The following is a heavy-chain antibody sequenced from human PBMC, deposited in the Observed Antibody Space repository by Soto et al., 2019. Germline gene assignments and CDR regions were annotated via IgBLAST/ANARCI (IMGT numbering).Heavy chain of an antibody. CDR2: ISYDGSNK. CDR1: GFTFSSYG. Sequence: GGSLRLSCAASGFTFSSYGMHWVRQAPGKGLEWVAVISYDGSNKYYADSVKGRFTISRDNSKNTLYLQMNSLRAEDTAVYYCAKDSEGGVGATEIDYWGQGTLVTVSS. V-gene: IGHV3-30*18. D-gene: IGHD1-26*01. CDR3: AKDSEGGVGATEIDY. J-gene: IGHJ4*02.